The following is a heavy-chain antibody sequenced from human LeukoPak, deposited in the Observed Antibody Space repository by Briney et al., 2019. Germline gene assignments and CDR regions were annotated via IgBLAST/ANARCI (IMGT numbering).Heavy chain of an antibody. CDR2: IYISGST. CDR3: ASFDEYWYFDL. V-gene: IGHV4-61*02. Sequence: SETLSLTCTVSGGSISSGSYYWSWIRQPAGKGLEWIGRIYISGSTNYNPSLKSRVSISVDTSKNQFSLKLSSVTAADTAVYYCASFDEYWYFDLWGRGTLVTVSS. CDR1: GGSISSGSYY. J-gene: IGHJ2*01.